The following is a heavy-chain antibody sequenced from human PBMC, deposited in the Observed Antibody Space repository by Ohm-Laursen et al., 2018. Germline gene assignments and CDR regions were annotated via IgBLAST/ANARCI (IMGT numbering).Heavy chain of an antibody. CDR2: IYHSGST. Sequence: SDTLSLTCAVSGYSISSGYFWGWIRQPPGKGLEWIGTIYHSGSTYYNPSLKSRVTISVDTSKNQFSLKLSSVTAADTALNYCARGLWWFDPWGQGTLVTVSS. CDR3: ARGLWWFDP. CDR1: GYSISSGYF. V-gene: IGHV4-38-2*01. J-gene: IGHJ5*02.